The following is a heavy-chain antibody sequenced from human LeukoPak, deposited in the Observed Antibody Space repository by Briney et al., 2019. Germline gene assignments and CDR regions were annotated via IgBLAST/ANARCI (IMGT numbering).Heavy chain of an antibody. CDR3: AKDSYYYDSSGYHYPQYVFDY. CDR2: IWYDGSNR. Sequence: GRSLRLSCAASGFTFSGYGMHWVPQAPGKGLEWVALIWYDGSNRYYSDYVKGRFTISRDNSKNTLYLQMNSLRAEDTAVYYCAKDSYYYDSSGYHYPQYVFDYWGQGALVTVSS. CDR1: GFTFSGYG. V-gene: IGHV3-33*06. J-gene: IGHJ4*02. D-gene: IGHD3-22*01.